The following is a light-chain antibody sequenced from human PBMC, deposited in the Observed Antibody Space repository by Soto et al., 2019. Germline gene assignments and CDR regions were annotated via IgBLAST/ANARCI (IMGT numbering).Light chain of an antibody. V-gene: IGKV3-15*01. CDR3: QQYNNWPRT. CDR1: QSVSTN. Sequence: EVVMTQAPATVSVSSGGTATLSRKASQSVSTNLAWYQQTPGQVPRVLIYGASTRATEIPARFSGSGSGTEFTLTIDSLQSEDFAVYYCQQYNNWPRTFGQGTKVDNK. CDR2: GAS. J-gene: IGKJ1*01.